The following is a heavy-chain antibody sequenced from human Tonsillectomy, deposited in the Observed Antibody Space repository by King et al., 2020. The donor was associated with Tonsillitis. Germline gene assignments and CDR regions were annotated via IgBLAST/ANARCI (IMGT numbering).Heavy chain of an antibody. V-gene: IGHV3-33*08. CDR1: GFTFSSYC. Sequence: VQLVESGGGVVQPGRSLRLSWAASGFTFSSYCMHWVRQAPGTGLEGVADIWYDGSNKYYAATVKGRFTISRDNSNNPPYLQMNSRGAEDTAVYYCARDLTGYSSGCDYWGQGTLVTVSS. D-gene: IGHD6-19*01. CDR3: ARDLTGYSSGCDY. CDR2: IWYDGSNK. J-gene: IGHJ4*02.